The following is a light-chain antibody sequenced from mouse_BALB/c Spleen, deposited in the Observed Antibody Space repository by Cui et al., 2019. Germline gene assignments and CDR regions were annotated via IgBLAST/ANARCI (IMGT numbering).Light chain of an antibody. V-gene: IGKV6-23*01. Sequence: DIVMTQSLKFMSTSIGDRVTITCKASQDVGTAVAWYQQKPGQSPRLLMYWASTPHTGVPDRFTGSGSGTGFTLTISNVQSEDLADYVCQQYNNYHPSLTFGAGTKLELK. CDR1: QDVGTA. CDR2: WAS. CDR3: QQYNNYHPSLT. J-gene: IGKJ5*01.